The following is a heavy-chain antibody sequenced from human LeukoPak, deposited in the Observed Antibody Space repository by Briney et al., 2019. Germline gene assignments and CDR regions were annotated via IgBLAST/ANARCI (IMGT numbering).Heavy chain of an antibody. D-gene: IGHD1-26*01. CDR3: AKDVGRVGASPFDY. CDR1: GFTFSSHG. Sequence: GGSLRLSCAASGFTFSSHGMHWVRQAPGKGLEWVAVISYDGSNKYYADSVKGRFTISRDNSKNTLYLQMNSLRAEDTAVYYCAKDVGRVGASPFDYWGQGTLVTVSS. J-gene: IGHJ4*02. CDR2: ISYDGSNK. V-gene: IGHV3-30*18.